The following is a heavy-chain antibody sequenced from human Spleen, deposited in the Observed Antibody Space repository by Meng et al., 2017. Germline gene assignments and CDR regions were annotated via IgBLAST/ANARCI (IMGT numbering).Heavy chain of an antibody. Sequence: QGEIPRWGAGLREPSDTLSLTGAVSGGPVSSSNWWSGVRQPPGKGLEWIGEIYHSGTTNYSPSLKSRVTISVDKSKNQFSLKVNSVTAADTAVYYCARSGGRPELKNDFWGLGILVTVSS. CDR3: ARSGGRPELKNDF. V-gene: IGHV4-4*02. CDR2: IYHSGTT. J-gene: IGHJ4*02. CDR1: GGPVSSSNW. D-gene: IGHD3-10*01.